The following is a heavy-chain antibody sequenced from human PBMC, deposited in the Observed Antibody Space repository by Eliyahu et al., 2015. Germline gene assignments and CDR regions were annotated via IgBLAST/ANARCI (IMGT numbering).Heavy chain of an antibody. J-gene: IGHJ3*02. Sequence: QVQLQQWGAGLLKXSETLSLTCAXXGGSFSGYYWSWIRXPPGXGXXWSGEIXHXGSTNYNPSLKSRVTISVDTSKNQFSLKLSSVTAADTAVYYCASFEGVHTDAFDIWGQGTNGHRLF. V-gene: IGHV4-34*01. CDR1: GGSFSGYY. CDR3: ASFEGVHTDAFDI. D-gene: IGHD3-16*01. CDR2: IXHXGST.